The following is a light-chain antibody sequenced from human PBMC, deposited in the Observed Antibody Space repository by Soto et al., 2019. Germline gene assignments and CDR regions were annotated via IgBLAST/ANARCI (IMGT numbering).Light chain of an antibody. J-gene: IGLJ3*02. CDR1: SSNIGNNY. CDR3: GTWDSSLSARV. CDR2: ENN. Sequence: QLVLTQPPSVSAAPGQKVTISCSGSSSNIGNNYVSWYQQFPGTAPKLLIYENNKRPSGIPDRFSGSKSGTSATLGITGLQTGDEADYYCGTWDSSLSARVFGGGTKLTVL. V-gene: IGLV1-51*02.